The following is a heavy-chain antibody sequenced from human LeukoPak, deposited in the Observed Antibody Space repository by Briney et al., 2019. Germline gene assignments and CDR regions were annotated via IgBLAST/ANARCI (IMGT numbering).Heavy chain of an antibody. D-gene: IGHD6-19*01. CDR3: ARTESYSSGWDNNWFDP. CDR1: GYTFTSYG. CDR2: ISAYNGNT. V-gene: IGHV1-18*01. J-gene: IGHJ5*02. Sequence: ASVKVSCKASGYTFTSYGISWVRQAPGQGPEWMGWISAYNGNTNYAQKFQGRVTITTDESTSTAYMELSSLRSEDTAVYYCARTESYSSGWDNNWFDPWGQGTLVTVSS.